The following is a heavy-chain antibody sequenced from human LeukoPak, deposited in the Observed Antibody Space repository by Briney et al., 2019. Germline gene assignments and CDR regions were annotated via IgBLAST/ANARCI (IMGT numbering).Heavy chain of an antibody. D-gene: IGHD1-26*01. V-gene: IGHV1-2*02. CDR1: GYTFTDYY. CDR3: ATRGKWELPQLLNYYMDV. J-gene: IGHJ6*03. CDR2: INPNSGGT. Sequence: GASVKVSCKASGYTFTDYYMHWVRQAPGQGIEWMGWINPNSGGTNYAQKFQGRVTMTRDTSISTAYMELSRLRSDDTAVYYCATRGKWELPQLLNYYMDVWGKGTTVTVSS.